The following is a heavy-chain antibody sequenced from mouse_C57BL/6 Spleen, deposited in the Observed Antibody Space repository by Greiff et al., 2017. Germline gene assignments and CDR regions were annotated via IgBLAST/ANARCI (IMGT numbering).Heavy chain of an antibody. J-gene: IGHJ2*01. Sequence: EVQVVESGGGLVKPGGSLKLSCAASGFTFSDYGMHCVRQAPENGLEWVAYISSGSSTIYYADTVKGRFTISRDNAKNTLFLQMTSLMSEDTAMYYCARGDSFYFDYWGQGTTLTGSS. CDR2: ISSGSSTI. CDR1: GFTFSDYG. V-gene: IGHV5-17*01. CDR3: ARGDSFYFDY.